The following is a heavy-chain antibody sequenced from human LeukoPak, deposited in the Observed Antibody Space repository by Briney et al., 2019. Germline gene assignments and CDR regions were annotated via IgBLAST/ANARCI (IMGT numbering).Heavy chain of an antibody. V-gene: IGHV4-39*01. CDR2: IYYSGST. Sequence: PSETLSLTCTVSGGSISSSNYYWGWIRQPPGKGLEWIGSIYYSGSTYYNPSLKSRVTKSVDTSKNQFSLKLSSVTAADTAVYYCSHDSTGYRDYWGQGTLVTVSS. J-gene: IGHJ4*02. CDR3: SHDSTGYRDY. D-gene: IGHD3-22*01. CDR1: GGSISSSNYY.